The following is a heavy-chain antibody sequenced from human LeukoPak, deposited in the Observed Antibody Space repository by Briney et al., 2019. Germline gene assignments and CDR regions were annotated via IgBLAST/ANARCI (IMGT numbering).Heavy chain of an antibody. V-gene: IGHV3-21*01. CDR2: ISSSSSYI. Sequence: PGGSLRLSCAASGFTFSSYSMNWVRQAPGKGLEWVSSISSSSSYIYYADSVKGRFTISRDNAKNSLYLQMNSLRAEDTAVYYCARDGEQWLAQNIWFHPWGQGTLVTVSS. J-gene: IGHJ5*02. D-gene: IGHD6-19*01. CDR3: ARDGEQWLAQNIWFHP. CDR1: GFTFSSYS.